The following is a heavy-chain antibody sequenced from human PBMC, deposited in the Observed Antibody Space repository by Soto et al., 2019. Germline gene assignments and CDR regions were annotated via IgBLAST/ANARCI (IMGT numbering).Heavy chain of an antibody. CDR2: IYYSGRT. Sequence: QVQLQESGPGLVKPSETLSLTCSISGGSISDYQWNWIRQPPGKGLEWIGYIYYSGRTNYNPSLKRRPTITLDTSTRQVSLRPRSGAAADPALYYWARVRGLGEISAYLDYRG. D-gene: IGHD3-16*01. CDR3: ARVRGLGEISAYLDY. J-gene: IGHJ6*01. CDR1: GGSISDYQ. V-gene: IGHV4-59*01.